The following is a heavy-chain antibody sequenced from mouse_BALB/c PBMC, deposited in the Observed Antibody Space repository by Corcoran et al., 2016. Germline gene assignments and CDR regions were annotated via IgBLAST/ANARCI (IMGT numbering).Heavy chain of an antibody. CDR2: IYPGSGNT. CDR3: ARKDYYGNWFAY. J-gene: IGHJ3*01. Sequence: QIQRQQAVPELVKPWASVKISCKASGYTLTYYYINWVKQKPGQGLEWIGWIYPGSGNTKYNEKFKGKATLTGETSSSSAYMQLSSLKSEDTAVYFCARKDYYGNWFAYWGQATLVTVSA. CDR1: GYTLTYYY. V-gene: IGHV1-84*02. D-gene: IGHD2-1*01.